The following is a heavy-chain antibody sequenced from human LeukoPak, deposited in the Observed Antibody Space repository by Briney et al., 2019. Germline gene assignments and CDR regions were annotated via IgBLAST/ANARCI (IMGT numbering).Heavy chain of an antibody. CDR1: GYTFTSSY. CDR2: INPSGGST. Sequence: ASVKVSCKASGYTFTSSYMHWVRQAPGQGLEWMGIINPSGGSTSYAQKFQGRVTMTRDMSTSTVYMELSSLRSEDTAVYYCARDRRDYYDSSEPDAFDIWGQGTMVTVSS. J-gene: IGHJ3*02. V-gene: IGHV1-46*01. CDR3: ARDRRDYYDSSEPDAFDI. D-gene: IGHD3-22*01.